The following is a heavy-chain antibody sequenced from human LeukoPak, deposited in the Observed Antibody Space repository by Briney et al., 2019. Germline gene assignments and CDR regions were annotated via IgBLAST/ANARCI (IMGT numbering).Heavy chain of an antibody. CDR3: AIRPTAVAVDY. D-gene: IGHD6-19*01. V-gene: IGHV4-34*01. CDR2: INHSGST. CDR1: GGSFSGYY. Sequence: SETLSLTCAVYGGSFSGYYWSWIRQPPGKGLEWIGEINHSGSTNYNPSLKSRVTISVDTSKNQFSLKLSSVTAADTAVYYCAIRPTAVAVDYRGQGTLVTVSS. J-gene: IGHJ4*02.